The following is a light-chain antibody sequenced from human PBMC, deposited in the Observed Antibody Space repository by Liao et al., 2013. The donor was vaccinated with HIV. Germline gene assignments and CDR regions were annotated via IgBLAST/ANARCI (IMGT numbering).Light chain of an antibody. CDR3: QVWDSSSDHWV. CDR2: QDI. V-gene: IGLV3-1*01. CDR1: KLGDEY. J-gene: IGLJ3*02. Sequence: SYELTQPPSVSVSPGQTASITCSGDKLGDEYASWYQQKPGQSPVMVIYQDIQRPSGIPERFSGSNSGNTATLTISGTQAMDEADYYCQVWDSSSDHWVFGGGTKLTVL.